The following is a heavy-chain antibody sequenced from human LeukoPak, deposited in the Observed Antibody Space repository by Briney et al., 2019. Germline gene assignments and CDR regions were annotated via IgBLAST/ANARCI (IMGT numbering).Heavy chain of an antibody. D-gene: IGHD5-18*01. CDR3: AKLIGSDTAMVHYYYGMDV. J-gene: IGHJ6*02. V-gene: IGHV3-23*01. Sequence: PGGSLRLSCAASGFTFCSYAMSWVSQAPGKGLKWVSAISGSGGSTYYADSVKGRFSISRDNSKNTLYLQMNSLRAEDTAVYYCAKLIGSDTAMVHYYYGMDVWGQGTTVTVSS. CDR1: GFTFCSYA. CDR2: ISGSGGST.